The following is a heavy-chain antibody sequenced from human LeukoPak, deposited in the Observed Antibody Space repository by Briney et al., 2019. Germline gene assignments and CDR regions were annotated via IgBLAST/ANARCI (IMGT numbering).Heavy chain of an antibody. V-gene: IGHV4-59*08. CDR1: GGSISSYY. CDR2: IYYSGST. J-gene: IGHJ3*02. CDR3: ARLRNYGDYVSDAFDI. Sequence: PSETLSLTCTVSGGSISSYYWSWIRQPPGKGLEWIGYIYYSGSTNYNPSLKSRVTISVDTSKNQFSLKLSSVTAAGTAVYYCARLRNYGDYVSDAFDIWGQGTMVTVSS. D-gene: IGHD4-17*01.